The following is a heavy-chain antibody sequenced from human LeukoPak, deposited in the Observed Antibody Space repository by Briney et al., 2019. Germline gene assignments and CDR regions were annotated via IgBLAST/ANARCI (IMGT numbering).Heavy chain of an antibody. D-gene: IGHD2-15*01. Sequence: GESLKISCEGSGYSFTSYWIGWVRQMPGKGLEWMGIIYPGDSDTRYSPSFQGQVTISADKSISTAYLQWSSLKASDTAMYYCARSVTYCSGGSCYFFDYWGQGTLVTVSS. CDR1: GYSFTSYW. CDR3: ARSVTYCSGGSCYFFDY. J-gene: IGHJ4*02. CDR2: IYPGDSDT. V-gene: IGHV5-51*01.